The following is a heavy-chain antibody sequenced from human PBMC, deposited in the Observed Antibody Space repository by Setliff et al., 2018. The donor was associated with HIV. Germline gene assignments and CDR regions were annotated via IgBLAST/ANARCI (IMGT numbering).Heavy chain of an antibody. J-gene: IGHJ6*03. CDR2: INTVNAGT. CDR3: ARGPLFGNQYYPYHYMDV. Sequence: ASVKVSCKASGYSFTTYGIHWMCQAPGQRLEYMGWINTVNAGTKYSQRLQGRVSITRDTSAGTSYMELSGLRSEDMAVYYCARGPLFGNQYYPYHYMDVWGRGTTVTVSS. CDR1: GYSFTTYG. D-gene: IGHD3-3*01. V-gene: IGHV1-3*04.